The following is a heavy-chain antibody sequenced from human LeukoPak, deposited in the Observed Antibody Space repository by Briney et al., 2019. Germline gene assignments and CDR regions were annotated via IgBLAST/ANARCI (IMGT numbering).Heavy chain of an antibody. J-gene: IGHJ3*02. Sequence: GGSLRLSCAASGFTFSDYSMNWVRQTPRKGLEWVSSISSSSSYIYYADSVKGRFTISRDNAKNSLYLQMNSLRAEDTAVYYCARDGQRVTAIPMHIWGQGTMVTVSS. CDR2: ISSSSSYI. D-gene: IGHD2-21*02. V-gene: IGHV3-21*01. CDR3: ARDGQRVTAIPMHI. CDR1: GFTFSDYS.